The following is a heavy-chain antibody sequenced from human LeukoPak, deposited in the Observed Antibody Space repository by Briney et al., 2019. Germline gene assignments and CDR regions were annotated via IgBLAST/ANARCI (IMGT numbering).Heavy chain of an antibody. V-gene: IGHV1-69*06. J-gene: IGHJ6*03. D-gene: IGHD3-10*01. Sequence: SVKVSCKASGGTFSSYAISWVRQAPGQGLEWMGGIIPIFGTANYAQKFQGRVTITADKSTSTAYMELSSLRSEDTAVYYCARGSGSYYSFYYYMDVWGKGTTVTVSS. CDR2: IIPIFGTA. CDR3: ARGSGSYYSFYYYMDV. CDR1: GGTFSSYA.